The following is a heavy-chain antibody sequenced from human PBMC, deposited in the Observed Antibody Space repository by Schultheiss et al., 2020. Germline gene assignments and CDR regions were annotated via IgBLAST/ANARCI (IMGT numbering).Heavy chain of an antibody. Sequence: GGSLRLSCAASGFTFSSYSMNWVRQAPGKGLEWVSYSSSSSSTIYYADSVKGRFTISRDNAKNSLYLQMNSLRDEDTAVYYCARDAFQQWLPRGAFDIWGQGTMVTVSS. CDR2: SSSSSSTI. CDR1: GFTFSSYS. V-gene: IGHV3-48*02. D-gene: IGHD6-19*01. CDR3: ARDAFQQWLPRGAFDI. J-gene: IGHJ3*02.